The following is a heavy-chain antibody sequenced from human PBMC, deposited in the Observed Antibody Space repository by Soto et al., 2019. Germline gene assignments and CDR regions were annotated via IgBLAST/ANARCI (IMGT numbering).Heavy chain of an antibody. V-gene: IGHV1-2*04. CDR2: INPNSGGT. CDR3: ARDKGRDYGDYGSYYYYGLDV. D-gene: IGHD4-17*01. J-gene: IGHJ6*02. Sequence: APVKVSCKASGYTFTGYYMHWVRQAPGQGLEWMGWINPNSGGTNYAQKFQGWVTMTRDTSISTAYMELSRLRSDDTAVYYCARDKGRDYGDYGSYYYYGLDVWGQGTTVTVSS. CDR1: GYTFTGYY.